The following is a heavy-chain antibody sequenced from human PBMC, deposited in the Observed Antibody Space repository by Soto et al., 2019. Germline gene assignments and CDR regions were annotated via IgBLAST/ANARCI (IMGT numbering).Heavy chain of an antibody. CDR2: IYWDDDK. J-gene: IGHJ4*02. D-gene: IGHD5-18*01. Sequence: QITLKESGPTLVKPTQTLTLTCTFSGFSLRSSGVGVDWIRQPPGKALEWLALIYWDDDKRYSPSLKSRLTITKDTSKNQVVLTMTNMDPVDTATYYCAHSSDTAMALDYWGQGTLVTVSS. CDR1: GFSLRSSGVG. V-gene: IGHV2-5*02. CDR3: AHSSDTAMALDY.